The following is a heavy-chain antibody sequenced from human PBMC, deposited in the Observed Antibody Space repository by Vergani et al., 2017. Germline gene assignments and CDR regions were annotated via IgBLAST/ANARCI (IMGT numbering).Heavy chain of an antibody. J-gene: IGHJ3*01. CDR3: ARPVGPSAIADGYHV. D-gene: IGHD3-10*01. Sequence: QLQLQESGPGLVKPSETLSLSCRVSGDSLSRSHYYWGFIRQPPGKGLEWIGSISSSGSPYYNPTPKSRLAFSVDTSKNLFSLRLKSVTATDTGMYYCARPVGPSAIADGYHVWGQGTMVTVS. CDR1: GDSLSRSHYY. V-gene: IGHV4-39*02. CDR2: ISSSGSP.